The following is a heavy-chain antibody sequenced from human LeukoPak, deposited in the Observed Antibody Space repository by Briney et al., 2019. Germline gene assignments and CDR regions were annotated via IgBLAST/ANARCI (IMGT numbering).Heavy chain of an antibody. J-gene: IGHJ4*02. D-gene: IGHD1-26*01. CDR2: INPNNGGT. Sequence: GASVKVSCKASGYTFTDSYIHWMRQAPGQGLEWVGWINPNNGGTYFPQKFQDRVTLTTDTSITTAYMELTRLRSDDTAVYYCARHSGNYPGVDFHYWGQGTLVAVSS. CDR1: GYTFTDSY. V-gene: IGHV1-2*02. CDR3: ARHSGNYPGVDFHY.